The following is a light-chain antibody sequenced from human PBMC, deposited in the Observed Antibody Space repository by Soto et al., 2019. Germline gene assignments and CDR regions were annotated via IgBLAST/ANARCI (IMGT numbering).Light chain of an antibody. V-gene: IGKV3-15*01. CDR2: GAS. CDR3: QQYNNGNSVK. Sequence: ATVSFGSSDNVRRNLAWYQQKPGQAPRLLIHGASTRATGTQARFSASGSETEFTLTISSLQSEDFAVYDFQQYNNGNSVKFGQGARLEIK. CDR1: DNVRRN. J-gene: IGKJ5*01.